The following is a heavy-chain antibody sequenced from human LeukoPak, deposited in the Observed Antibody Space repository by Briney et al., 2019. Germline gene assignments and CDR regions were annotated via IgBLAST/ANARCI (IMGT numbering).Heavy chain of an antibody. Sequence: TGGSLRLSCAASGFTFSDYYMSWIRQAPGKGLEWVGRSRNKANSYTTEYAASVKGRFTISRDDSKDSLYLQMNSLKTEDTAVYYCARSPRGASDIWGQGTMVTVSS. CDR1: GFTFSDYY. D-gene: IGHD3-10*01. CDR3: ARSPRGASDI. J-gene: IGHJ3*02. V-gene: IGHV3-72*01. CDR2: SRNKANSYTT.